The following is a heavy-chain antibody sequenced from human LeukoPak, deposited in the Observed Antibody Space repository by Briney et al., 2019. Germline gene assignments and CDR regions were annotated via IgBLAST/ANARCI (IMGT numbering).Heavy chain of an antibody. V-gene: IGHV3-23*01. D-gene: IGHD5-18*01. CDR2: ISGSGGST. J-gene: IGHJ4*02. CDR1: GFTFSTYD. CDR3: AGGHSYGDY. Sequence: GGSLRLSCTASGFTFSTYDMNWVRQAPGKGLEWVSGISGSGGSTYYADSVKGRFTISRDNSKNTLYLQMNSLRAEDTAVYYCAGGHSYGDYWGQGTLVTVSS.